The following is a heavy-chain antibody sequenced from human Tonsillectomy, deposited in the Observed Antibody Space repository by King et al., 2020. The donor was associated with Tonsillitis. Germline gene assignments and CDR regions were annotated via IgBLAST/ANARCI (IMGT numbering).Heavy chain of an antibody. CDR3: ARDFYDTKGRSGGMDV. V-gene: IGHV3-21*01. J-gene: IGHJ6*02. Sequence: VQLVESGGGLVKPGGSLRLSCAASGFTFSYYSINWVRQAPGKGLEWVSSISSSSSYIYYADSVKGRFTISRDNAKNSLYLQMNSLRAEDTAVYYCARDFYDTKGRSGGMDVWGPGTTVTVSS. CDR2: ISSSSSYI. CDR1: GFTFSYYS. D-gene: IGHD2/OR15-2a*01.